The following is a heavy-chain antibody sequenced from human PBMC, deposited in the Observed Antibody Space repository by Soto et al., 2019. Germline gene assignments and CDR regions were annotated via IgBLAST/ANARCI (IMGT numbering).Heavy chain of an antibody. J-gene: IGHJ4*02. CDR3: ARGRYSSSTSCSFDY. CDR1: GGSISSSNW. V-gene: IGHV4-4*02. CDR2: IYHSGST. Sequence: SETLSLTCAVSGGSISSSNWWSWVRQPPGKGLEWIGEIYHSGSTNYNPSLKSRVTISVDKSKNQFSLKLSSVTAADTAVYYCARGRYSSSTSCSFDYWGQGTLVTVSS. D-gene: IGHD2-2*01.